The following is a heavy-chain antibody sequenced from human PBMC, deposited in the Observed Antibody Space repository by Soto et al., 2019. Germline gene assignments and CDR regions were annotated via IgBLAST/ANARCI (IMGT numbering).Heavy chain of an antibody. CDR1: GYTFTGYY. V-gene: IGHV1-2*04. D-gene: IGHD6-6*01. CDR2: INPNSGGT. Sequence: QVQLVQSGAEVKKPGASVKVSCKASGYTFTGYYMHWVRQAPGQGLEWMGWINPNSGGTNYAQKFQGWATMTRDTSISTAYMELSRLRSYDTAVYYCARDPYSSSPGDYYGMDVWGQGTTVTVSS. J-gene: IGHJ6*02. CDR3: ARDPYSSSPGDYYGMDV.